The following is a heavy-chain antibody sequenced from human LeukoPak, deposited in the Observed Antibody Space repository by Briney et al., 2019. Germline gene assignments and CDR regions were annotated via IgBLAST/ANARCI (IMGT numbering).Heavy chain of an antibody. CDR3: AATLDAQIQLLDY. J-gene: IGHJ4*02. V-gene: IGHV1-58*01. CDR2: IVVGSGNT. Sequence: ASVKVSCKASGFTFTSSAVQWVRQARGQRLEWIGWIVVGSGNTNYAQKFQERVTITRVMSTSTAYMELSSLRSEDTAVYYCAATLDAQIQLLDYWGQGTLVTVSS. D-gene: IGHD5-18*01. CDR1: GFTFTSSA.